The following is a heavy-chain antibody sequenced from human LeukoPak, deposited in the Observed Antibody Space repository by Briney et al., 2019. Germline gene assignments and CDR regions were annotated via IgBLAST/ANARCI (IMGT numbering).Heavy chain of an antibody. Sequence: ASVKVSCKAFGYTFTSYHINWVRQATGQGLEWMGWMSPNSGDTGFAQKFQGRVTTTRNTSITTAYMELSSLRSDDTAIYYCARGVAAGYDYWGQGTLVTVSS. CDR1: GYTFTSYH. J-gene: IGHJ4*02. CDR2: MSPNSGDT. D-gene: IGHD6-13*01. V-gene: IGHV1-8*01. CDR3: ARGVAAGYDY.